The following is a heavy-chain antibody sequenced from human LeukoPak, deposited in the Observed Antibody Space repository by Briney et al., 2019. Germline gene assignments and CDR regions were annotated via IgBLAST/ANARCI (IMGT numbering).Heavy chain of an antibody. V-gene: IGHV1-18*01. Sequence: ASVKVSCKASGYTFTSYIISWVRQAPGQGLEWMGWINAYNGNTDYAQRVQGRVTMTTDTSTSTAYMELRSLRSDDTAVYYCARDRHIAAAVYYYYMAVRGKGTPVTISS. CDR2: INAYNGNT. D-gene: IGHD6-13*01. CDR3: ARDRHIAAAVYYYYMAV. J-gene: IGHJ6*03. CDR1: GYTFTSYI.